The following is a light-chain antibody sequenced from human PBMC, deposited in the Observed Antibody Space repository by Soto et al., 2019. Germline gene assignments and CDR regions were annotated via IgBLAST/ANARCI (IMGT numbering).Light chain of an antibody. V-gene: IGKV4-1*01. Sequence: DIVMTQSPDSLPVSLGERATINCKSSQSVLYSSNNKNYLAWYQQKPGQPPKLLIYWASTRASGVPDRFSGSGSGTDFTLTISRLEAEDVAVYYCQQYFSTPPTFGQGTKVEIK. CDR3: QQYFSTPPT. CDR2: WAS. CDR1: QSVLYSSNNKNY. J-gene: IGKJ1*01.